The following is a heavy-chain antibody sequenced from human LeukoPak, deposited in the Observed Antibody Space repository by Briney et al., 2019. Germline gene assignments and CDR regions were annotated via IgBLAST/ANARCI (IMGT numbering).Heavy chain of an antibody. J-gene: IGHJ6*02. V-gene: IGHV3-66*04. D-gene: IGHD3-22*01. Sequence: PGGSLRLSCAASGFTVSSNYMSWVRQAPGKGLEWVSVIYSGGSTYYADSVKGRFTISRDNSKDTLYLQMNSLRAEDTAVYYCARLPMIPPWGMDVWGQGTTVTVSS. CDR3: ARLPMIPPWGMDV. CDR1: GFTVSSNY. CDR2: IYSGGST.